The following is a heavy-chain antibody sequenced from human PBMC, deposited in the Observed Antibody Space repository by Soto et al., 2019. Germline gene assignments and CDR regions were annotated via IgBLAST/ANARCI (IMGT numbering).Heavy chain of an antibody. Sequence: SETLSLTCAVYGGSFSGYYWNWIRQPPGKGLEWIGEIDHSGYTNYNPSLKSRVTISVDTSKNQFSPRLTSVTAADTAVYYCARVRDWSDPWGQGTLVTVSS. V-gene: IGHV4-34*01. D-gene: IGHD3-3*01. J-gene: IGHJ5*02. CDR2: IDHSGYT. CDR3: ARVRDWSDP. CDR1: GGSFSGYY.